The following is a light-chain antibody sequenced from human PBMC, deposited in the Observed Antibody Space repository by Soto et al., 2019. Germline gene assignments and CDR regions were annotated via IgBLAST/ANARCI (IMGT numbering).Light chain of an antibody. CDR1: SSDVDGYNY. Sequence: SLLPQPASVSGSPGQSIAISCTGTSSDVDGYNYVSWYQHHPGKAPKLMIYDVSSRPSGVSNRFSGSKSGNTASLTISGLQAEDEADYYCISYTTISTYVFGTGTKVTVL. J-gene: IGLJ1*01. V-gene: IGLV2-14*03. CDR3: ISYTTISTYV. CDR2: DVS.